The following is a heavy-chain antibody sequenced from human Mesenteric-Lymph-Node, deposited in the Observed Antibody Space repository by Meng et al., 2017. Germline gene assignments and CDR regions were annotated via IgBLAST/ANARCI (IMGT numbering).Heavy chain of an antibody. J-gene: IGHJ5*02. CDR2: ISGSGDYT. CDR3: ARAEQWLAQNH. V-gene: IGHV3-23*01. D-gene: IGHD6-19*01. Sequence: GGSLRLSCVGSGFTFNTYAMSWVRQAPGKGLVWVSSISGSGDYTYYTGSVKGRFTVSRDNSKNSLYLQMNSLRAEDTAVYYCARAEQWLAQNHWGQGTLVTVSS. CDR1: GFTFNTYA.